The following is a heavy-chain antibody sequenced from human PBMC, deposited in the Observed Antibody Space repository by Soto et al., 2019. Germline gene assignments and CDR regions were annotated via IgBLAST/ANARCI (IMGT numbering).Heavy chain of an antibody. CDR3: ARGGGAGTYYYYMDV. J-gene: IGHJ6*03. CDR2: INHSGST. Sequence: SETLSLTCAVYGGSFSGYYWSWIRQPPGKGLEWIGEINHSGSTNYNPSLKSRVTISVDTSKNQFSLKLSSVTAADTAVYYCARGGGAGTYYYYMDVWGKGTTVTVSS. V-gene: IGHV4-34*01. D-gene: IGHD6-19*01. CDR1: GGSFSGYY.